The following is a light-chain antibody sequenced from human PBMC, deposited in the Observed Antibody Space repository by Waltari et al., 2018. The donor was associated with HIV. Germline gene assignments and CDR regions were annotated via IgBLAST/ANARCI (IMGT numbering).Light chain of an antibody. CDR3: ATWDDSLSGWV. V-gene: IGLV1-47*01. J-gene: IGLJ3*02. CDR1: NSNIGNNF. Sequence: QSVLTQPPSASGTPGQRVTISCSGSNSNIGNNFIYWYHQFPGTAPKLLIYRNDQRPSGVPDRFSGSKSGTSASLAISGLRSEDEADYYCATWDDSLSGWVFSGGTKLTVL. CDR2: RND.